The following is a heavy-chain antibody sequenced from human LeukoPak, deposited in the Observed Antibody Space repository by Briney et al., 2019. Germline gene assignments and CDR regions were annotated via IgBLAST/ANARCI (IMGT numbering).Heavy chain of an antibody. V-gene: IGHV3-64*01. J-gene: IGHJ4*02. CDR3: AREGGVVGALYYFDY. CDR1: GFTFSSYA. CDR2: ISSNGGST. Sequence: GGSLRLSCAASGFTFSSYAMHWVRQAPGKGLEYVSAISSNGGSTYYANSVKGRFTISRDNSKNTLYLQMGSLRAEDMAVHYCAREGGVVGALYYFDYWGQGTLVTVSS. D-gene: IGHD1-26*01.